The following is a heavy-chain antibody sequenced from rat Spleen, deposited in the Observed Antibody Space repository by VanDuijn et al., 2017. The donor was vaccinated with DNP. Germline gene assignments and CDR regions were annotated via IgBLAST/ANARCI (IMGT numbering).Heavy chain of an antibody. CDR2: IGSAAYAP. CDR1: GFTFSAYY. D-gene: IGHD4-3*01. CDR3: VRWNSGHFDY. J-gene: IGHJ2*01. Sequence: GLVQPGRSLKLSCAASGFTFSAYYMAWVRQAPAKGLEWVAYIGSAAYAPYYGDSVKGRFTISRDNAKSTLYLQMNSLRSEDMATYYCVRWNSGHFDYWGQGVMVTVSS. V-gene: IGHV5-22*01.